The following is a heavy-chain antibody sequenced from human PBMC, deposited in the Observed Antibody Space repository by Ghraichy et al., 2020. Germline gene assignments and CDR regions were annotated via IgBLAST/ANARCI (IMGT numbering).Heavy chain of an antibody. CDR2: IKQDGSEK. Sequence: GGSLRLSCAASGFTFSSYWMSWVRQAPGKGLEWVANIKQDGSEKYYVDSVKGRFTISRDNAKNSLYLQMNSLRAEDTAVYYCARVNNVGFGEWDHWGQGTLVTVSS. J-gene: IGHJ4*02. CDR1: GFTFSSYW. D-gene: IGHD3-10*01. CDR3: ARVNNVGFGEWDH. V-gene: IGHV3-7*01.